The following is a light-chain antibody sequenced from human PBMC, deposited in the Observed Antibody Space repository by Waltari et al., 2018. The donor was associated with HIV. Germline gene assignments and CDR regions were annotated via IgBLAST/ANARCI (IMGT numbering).Light chain of an antibody. CDR2: ASS. CDR1: QTIPPC. CDR3: QQTCSNPWT. J-gene: IGKJ1*01. Sequence: DIQMTQSPTSLSASVGDTVTITCRASQTIPPCVNWYQQKSGMAPKVVIYASSTLPSGVPSRFSGGSSGTDFTLTISILQPEDFASYYCQQTCSNPWTFGQGTNVEV. V-gene: IGKV1-39*01.